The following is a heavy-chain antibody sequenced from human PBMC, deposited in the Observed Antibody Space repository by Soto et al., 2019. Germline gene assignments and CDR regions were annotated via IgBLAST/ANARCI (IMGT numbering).Heavy chain of an antibody. CDR2: IYYSGST. J-gene: IGHJ1*01. D-gene: IGHD6-13*01. V-gene: IGHV4-31*03. CDR1: GGSISSGGYY. CDR3: ARVGVEQQLVQEVYFQH. Sequence: SETLSLTCTVSGGSISSGGYYWSWIRQHPGKGLEWIGYIYYSGSTYYNPSLKSRVTISVDTSKNQFSLKLSSVTAADTAVYYCARVGVEQQLVQEVYFQHWGQGTLVTVSS.